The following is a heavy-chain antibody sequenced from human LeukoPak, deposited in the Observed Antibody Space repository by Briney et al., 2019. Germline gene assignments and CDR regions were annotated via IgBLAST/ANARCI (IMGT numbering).Heavy chain of an antibody. CDR1: GGSISSGNYY. CDR2: IHHSGST. Sequence: SETLSLTCTVSGGSISSGNYYWSWIRQHPGKGQEWIGYIHHSGSTYYNPSLKSRVIISADTSKNQFSLKLNSVTAADTAVYYCARGTYGDYDFDYWGQGTLVTVSS. D-gene: IGHD4-17*01. J-gene: IGHJ4*02. V-gene: IGHV4-31*03. CDR3: ARGTYGDYDFDY.